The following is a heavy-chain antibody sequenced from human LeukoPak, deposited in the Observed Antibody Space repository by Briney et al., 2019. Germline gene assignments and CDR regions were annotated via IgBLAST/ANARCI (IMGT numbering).Heavy chain of an antibody. CDR3: SRSDSYTAMVT. CDR2: TFFRSKWYN. CDR1: GDTVSSNSAA. J-gene: IGHJ4*02. D-gene: IGHD5-18*01. V-gene: IGHV6-1*01. Sequence: SQTLSLTCAISGDTVSSNSAAGNWIRQSPSRGLEWLGRTFFRSKWYNDYAVSGKSRITINPDTSKNQFSLQLNSVTPEDTAVYYCSRSDSYTAMVTWGQGTLVTVSS.